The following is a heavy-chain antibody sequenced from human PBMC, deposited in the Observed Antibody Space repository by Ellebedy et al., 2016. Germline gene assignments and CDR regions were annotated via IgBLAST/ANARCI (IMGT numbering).Heavy chain of an antibody. CDR3: ARGYRMTTVTN. CDR2: IYYSGST. D-gene: IGHD4-17*01. V-gene: IGHV4-59*12. J-gene: IGHJ4*02. CDR1: GGSISSYY. Sequence: GSLRLXXTVSGGSISSYYWSWIRQPPGKGLEWIGYIYYSGSTNYNPSLKSRVTISVDTSKNQFSLKLSSVTAADTAVYYCARGYRMTTVTNWGQGTLVTVSS.